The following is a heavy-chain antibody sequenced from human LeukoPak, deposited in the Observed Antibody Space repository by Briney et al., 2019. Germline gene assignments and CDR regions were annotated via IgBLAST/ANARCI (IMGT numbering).Heavy chain of an antibody. CDR1: GGTFSSYA. V-gene: IGHV1-69*13. Sequence: SVKVSCKASGGTFSSYAISWVRQAPGQGLEWMGGIIPIFGTANYAQKFQGRVTITADESTSTAYMELSSLRSEDTAVYYCAREGGSPNWFDPWGQGTMVTVSP. CDR2: IIPIFGTA. J-gene: IGHJ5*02. CDR3: AREGGSPNWFDP. D-gene: IGHD2-15*01.